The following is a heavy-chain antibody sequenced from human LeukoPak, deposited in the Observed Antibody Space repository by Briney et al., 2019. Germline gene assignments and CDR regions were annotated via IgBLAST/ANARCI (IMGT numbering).Heavy chain of an antibody. Sequence: SETLSLTCAVNGGSFSGYFWSWIRQPPGKGLEWIGEINHSGSTIYNPSLEGRVTISLDTSKKQCSLKLTSVTAADTAVYYCAREPGYCSGGRCYGGWFDPWGQGTLVTVSS. CDR3: AREPGYCSGGRCYGGWFDP. V-gene: IGHV4-34*01. J-gene: IGHJ5*02. CDR2: INHSGST. CDR1: GGSFSGYF. D-gene: IGHD2-15*01.